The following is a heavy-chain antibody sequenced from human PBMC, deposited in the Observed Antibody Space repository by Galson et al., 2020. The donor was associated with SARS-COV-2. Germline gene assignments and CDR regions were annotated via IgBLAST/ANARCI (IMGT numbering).Heavy chain of an antibody. CDR1: GFTFSSYA. J-gene: IGHJ6*04. D-gene: IGHD1-26*01. CDR2: IWYDGSYK. V-gene: IGHV3-33*08. CDR3: ARERTVGATLGVYYGMDV. Sequence: GESLKISCAASGFTFSSYAMHWVRQAPGKGLEWVAVIWYDGSYKYYTDSVKGRFTISRDNSKNTLYVQMNSLRAEDTAVYYCARERTVGATLGVYYGMDVWGEGTTVTVSS.